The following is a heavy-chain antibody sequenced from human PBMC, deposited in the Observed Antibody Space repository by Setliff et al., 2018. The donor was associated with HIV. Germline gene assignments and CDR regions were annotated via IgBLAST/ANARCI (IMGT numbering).Heavy chain of an antibody. J-gene: IGHJ6*03. CDR3: ARRGDFWSGYYGRYYYYYMDV. CDR2: IYYSGST. CDR1: GGSISSHY. V-gene: IGHV4-59*11. D-gene: IGHD3-3*01. Sequence: PSETLSLTCTVSGGSISSHYWSWIRQPPGKGLEWIGYIYYSGSTNYNPSLKSRVTISVDTSKNQFSLKLSSVTAADTAVYYCARRGDFWSGYYGRYYYYYMDVWAKGPRSP.